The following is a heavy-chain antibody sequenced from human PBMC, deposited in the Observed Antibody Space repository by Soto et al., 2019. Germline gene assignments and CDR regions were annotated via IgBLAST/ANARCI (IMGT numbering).Heavy chain of an antibody. Sequence: QVQLQQWGAGLLKPSETLSLTYAVYGGSFSGYYWSWIRQPPGKGLEWIGEINHSGSTNYNPSLKSRVTISVDTSKNQFSLKLSSVTAADTAVYYCARGGYCSGGSCLFRALDVWGQGTTVTVSS. D-gene: IGHD2-15*01. J-gene: IGHJ6*02. CDR1: GGSFSGYY. CDR3: ARGGYCSGGSCLFRALDV. CDR2: INHSGST. V-gene: IGHV4-34*01.